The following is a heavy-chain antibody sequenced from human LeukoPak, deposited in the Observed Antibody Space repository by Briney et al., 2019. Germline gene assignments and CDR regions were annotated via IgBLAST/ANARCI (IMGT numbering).Heavy chain of an antibody. Sequence: GGSLRLSCAASGFTFSSYSMNWVRQAPGKGLEWVSYISSSSSTIYYADSVKGRFTISRDIAKNSLYLQMNSLRAEDTAVYYCARDRITMVRGVIDYWGQGTLVTVSS. D-gene: IGHD3-10*01. CDR1: GFTFSSYS. CDR3: ARDRITMVRGVIDY. V-gene: IGHV3-48*01. CDR2: ISSSSSTI. J-gene: IGHJ4*02.